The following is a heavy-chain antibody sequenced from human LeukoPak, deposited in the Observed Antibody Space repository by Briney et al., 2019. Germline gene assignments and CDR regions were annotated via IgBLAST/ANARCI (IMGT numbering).Heavy chain of an antibody. CDR3: ARLLGAARGPFDY. CDR2: IYYSGGT. V-gene: IGHV4-59*01. J-gene: IGHJ4*02. D-gene: IGHD4/OR15-4a*01. CDR1: GGSISSYY. Sequence: PSETLSLTCTVSGGSISSYYWSWIRQPPGKGLEWIGYIYYSGGTNYSPSLKSRVTIPVDTSKNQFSLKLSSVTAADTAVYYCARLLGAARGPFDYWGQGTLVTVSS.